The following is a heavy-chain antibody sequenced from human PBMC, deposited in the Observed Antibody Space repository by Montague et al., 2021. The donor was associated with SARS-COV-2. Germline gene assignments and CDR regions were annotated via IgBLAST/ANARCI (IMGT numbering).Heavy chain of an antibody. J-gene: IGHJ6*02. CDR3: ARDTRIAMLVVVTRYGLDV. D-gene: IGHD3-22*01. CDR1: GGSISSSSYY. V-gene: IGHV4-39*07. Sequence: SETLSLTCTVSGGSISSSSYYWGWIRQPPGKGLEWIGNIYYTGSTXYNPSLKSRVAISVDTSKSQFSLKLSSVTAADTAAYYCARDTRIAMLVVVTRYGLDVWGQGTTVTVSS. CDR2: IYYTGST.